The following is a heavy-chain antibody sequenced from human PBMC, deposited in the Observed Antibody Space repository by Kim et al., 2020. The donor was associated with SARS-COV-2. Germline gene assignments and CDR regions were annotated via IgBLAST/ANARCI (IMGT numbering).Heavy chain of an antibody. Sequence: GGSLRLSCAASGFTFSSYEMNWVRQAPGKGLEWVSYISSSGSTIYYADSVKGRFTISRDNAKNSLYLQMNSLRAEDTAVYYCARNGGPELCISAAGTYYYYYYGMDVWGQGTTVTVSS. CDR3: ARNGGPELCISAAGTYYYYYYGMDV. V-gene: IGHV3-48*03. D-gene: IGHD6-13*01. J-gene: IGHJ6*02. CDR2: ISSSGSTI. CDR1: GFTFSSYE.